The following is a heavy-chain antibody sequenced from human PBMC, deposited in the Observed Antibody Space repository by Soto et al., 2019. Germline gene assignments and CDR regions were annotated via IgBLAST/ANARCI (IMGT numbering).Heavy chain of an antibody. Sequence: QVQLVQSGAEVKKPGSSVKVSCKASGGTFSSYAISWVQQAPGQGLEWMGGIIPIFGTANYAQKFQGRVTITADESTSTAYMELSSLRSEDTAVYYCARKGSLAQWGYFDLWGRGTLVTVSS. CDR1: GGTFSSYA. V-gene: IGHV1-69*01. J-gene: IGHJ2*01. D-gene: IGHD1-26*01. CDR3: ARKGSLAQWGYFDL. CDR2: IIPIFGTA.